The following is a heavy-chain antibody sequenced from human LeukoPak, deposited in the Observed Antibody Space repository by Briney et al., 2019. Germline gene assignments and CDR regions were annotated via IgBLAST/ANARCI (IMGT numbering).Heavy chain of an antibody. CDR1: GGSITSYY. CDR2: IYSNENT. J-gene: IGHJ4*02. Sequence: SETLSLTCTVSGGSITSYYWSWIRQPAGKGLEWIGRIYSNENTNYNPSLKSRVTMSIDTSKNQFSLKLSSVTAADTAVYYCARGGTTPYYFDDWGQGTLVTVSS. V-gene: IGHV4-4*07. CDR3: ARGGTTPYYFDD. D-gene: IGHD2-15*01.